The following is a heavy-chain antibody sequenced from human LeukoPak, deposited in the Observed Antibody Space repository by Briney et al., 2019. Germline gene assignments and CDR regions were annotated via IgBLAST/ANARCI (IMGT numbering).Heavy chain of an antibody. D-gene: IGHD4-11*01. V-gene: IGHV3-43D*03. CDR2: ISWDGGST. CDR1: GFTFDNFA. Sequence: GGSLRLSCAASGFTFDNFAMHWVRQAPGKGLEWVSLISWDGGSTCYADSVKGRFTISRDNSKNSLYLQMNSLRAEDTALYFCAKAGYSPLTYYYYYMDVWGKGTTVTVSS. CDR3: AKAGYSPLTYYYYYMDV. J-gene: IGHJ6*03.